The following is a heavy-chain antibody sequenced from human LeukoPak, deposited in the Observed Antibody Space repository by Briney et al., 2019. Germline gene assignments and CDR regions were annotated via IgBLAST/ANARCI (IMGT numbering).Heavy chain of an antibody. J-gene: IGHJ4*02. CDR2: IIPIFGIA. V-gene: IGHV1-69*04. D-gene: IGHD2-2*01. CDR1: GGTFSSYA. Sequence: ASVKVSCKASGGTFSSYAISWVRQAPGQGLEWMGRIIPIFGIANYAQKFQGRVTITADKSTSTAYMELSSLRSEGTAVYYCAKLGYCSSTSCFLDYWGQGTLVTVSS. CDR3: AKLGYCSSTSCFLDY.